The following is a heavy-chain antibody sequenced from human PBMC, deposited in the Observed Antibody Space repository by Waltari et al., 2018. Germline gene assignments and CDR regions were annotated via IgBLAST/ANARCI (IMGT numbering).Heavy chain of an antibody. V-gene: IGHV4-4*02. J-gene: IGHJ4*02. CDR2: IHRSGRT. Sequence: QLQLQESGPGLVKPSGTLSLTCAVSGDSMSSTDWWNWVRQPPGKGLGWIGQIHRSGRTHYNPSLESRVTTSIDTSNNEFSLKVTSATAADTAVYYCARDRGRGLYLDSWGQGTLVTVSP. D-gene: IGHD2-15*01. CDR3: ARDRGRGLYLDS. CDR1: GDSMSSTDW.